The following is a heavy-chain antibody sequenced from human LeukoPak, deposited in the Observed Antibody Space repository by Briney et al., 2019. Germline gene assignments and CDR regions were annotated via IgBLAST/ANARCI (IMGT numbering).Heavy chain of an antibody. CDR3: AKALYDYVWGSYGDAFDI. Sequence: GRSLRLSCAASGFTFSSYGMHWVRQAPGKGLEWVAVISYDGSNKYYADSVKGRFTISRDNSKNTLYLQMNSLRAEDTAVYYCAKALYDYVWGSYGDAFDIWGQGTMVTVSS. CDR2: ISYDGSNK. J-gene: IGHJ3*02. CDR1: GFTFSSYG. V-gene: IGHV3-30*18. D-gene: IGHD3-16*01.